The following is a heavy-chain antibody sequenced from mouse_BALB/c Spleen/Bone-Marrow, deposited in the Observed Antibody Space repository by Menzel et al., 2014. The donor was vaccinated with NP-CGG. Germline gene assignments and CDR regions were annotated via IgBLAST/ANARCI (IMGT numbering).Heavy chain of an antibody. CDR2: IDPYDSET. Sequence: VKLMESGAELVRPGASVKLSCKASGYTFTSYWMNWVKQRPEQGLEWIGRIDPYDSETHYNQKFRDKAILTVDKSSRIAFMQLSRLTSEDSVVYYCARSPDTYPSMDYWGQGTSVTVSS. CDR3: ARSPDTYPSMDY. CDR1: GYTFTSYW. J-gene: IGHJ4*01. V-gene: IGHV1-52*01.